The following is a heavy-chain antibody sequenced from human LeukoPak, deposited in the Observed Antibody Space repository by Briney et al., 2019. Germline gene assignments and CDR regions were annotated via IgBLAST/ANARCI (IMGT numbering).Heavy chain of an antibody. CDR2: INPNSGGT. Sequence: GASVTLSCTASGYTFTAYYIHWVRQAPGQGLEWMGWINPNSGGTEYAQKFQGRITLTRDTSISTAYMELSRLRSDDTAVYYCASFYAPDRGIESQNLVTVYWGQGTLVSVSS. V-gene: IGHV1-2*02. CDR3: ASFYAPDRGIESQNLVTVY. J-gene: IGHJ4*02. D-gene: IGHD2/OR15-2a*01. CDR1: GYTFTAYY.